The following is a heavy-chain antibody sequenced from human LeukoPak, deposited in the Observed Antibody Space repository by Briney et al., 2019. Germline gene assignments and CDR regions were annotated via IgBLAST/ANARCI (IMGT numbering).Heavy chain of an antibody. CDR3: AREFRTTTWSYDAFDL. J-gene: IGHJ3*01. V-gene: IGHV1-2*02. Sequence: ASVKVSCKASGYSFNDYYIHWVRQAPGQGLEWMGWIDPKRGGTNYAQRFQDRVTMTRDTSNNTSYMELSRLASDDTAVYYCAREFRTTTWSYDAFDLWGQGTMVTVSS. CDR1: GYSFNDYY. CDR2: IDPKRGGT. D-gene: IGHD1-1*01.